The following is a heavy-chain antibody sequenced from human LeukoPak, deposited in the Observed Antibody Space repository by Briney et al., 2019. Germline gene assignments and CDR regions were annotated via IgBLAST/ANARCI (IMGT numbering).Heavy chain of an antibody. CDR3: AKLVAIVGATY. Sequence: TGGSLRLSCAASGFTFSSYAMSWVRQAPGKGLEWVSAISGSGGSAYYADSVKGRFTISRDNSKNTLYLQMNSLRAEDTAVHYCAKLVAIVGATYWGQGTLVTVSS. CDR2: ISGSGGSA. CDR1: GFTFSSYA. D-gene: IGHD1-26*01. J-gene: IGHJ4*02. V-gene: IGHV3-23*01.